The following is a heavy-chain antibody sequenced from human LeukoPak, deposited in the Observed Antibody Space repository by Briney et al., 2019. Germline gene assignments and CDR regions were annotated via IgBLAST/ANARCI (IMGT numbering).Heavy chain of an antibody. CDR2: INPNSGGT. CDR1: GYTSTDYF. V-gene: IGHV1-2*02. D-gene: IGHD5-12*01. CDR3: ARGRFSGYGAD. J-gene: IGHJ4*02. Sequence: ASVKVSCKASGYTSTDYFMHWVRQAPGQGLEWMGWINPNSGGTNFAQKFQGRVTMTRDTSISTAYMELSSLTSDDTAVYYCARGRFSGYGADWGQGTLVTVSS.